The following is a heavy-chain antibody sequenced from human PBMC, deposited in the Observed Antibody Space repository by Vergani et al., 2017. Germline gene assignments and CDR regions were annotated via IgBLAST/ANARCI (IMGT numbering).Heavy chain of an antibody. CDR1: GGSISSYY. J-gene: IGHJ3*02. CDR3: ARGMGAAAGIEDAFDI. V-gene: IGHV4-4*07. Sequence: QVQLQESGPGMVKPSETLSLTCTVSGGSISSYYWSWIRQPAGKGLEWIGRIYTSGSTNYNPSLKSRVTMSVDTSKNQFSLKLSSVTAADTAVYYCARGMGAAAGIEDAFDIWGQGTMVTVSS. D-gene: IGHD6-13*01. CDR2: IYTSGST.